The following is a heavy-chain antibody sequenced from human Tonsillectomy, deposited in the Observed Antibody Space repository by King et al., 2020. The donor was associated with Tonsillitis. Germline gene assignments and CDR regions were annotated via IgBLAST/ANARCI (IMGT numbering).Heavy chain of an antibody. CDR2: INWNGGST. D-gene: IGHD3-10*01. CDR1: GFTFGDYG. J-gene: IGHJ6*02. V-gene: IGHV3-20*04. CDR3: ARCCITMVRGDYYYGMDV. Sequence: QLVQSGGGMVRPGGSLRLSCAASGFTFGDYGMSWVRQAPGKGLDWVSGINWNGGSTGYADSVKGRFTISRDNAKKSLYLQMNSLRAEDTALYYCARCCITMVRGDYYYGMDVWGQGTTVTVSS.